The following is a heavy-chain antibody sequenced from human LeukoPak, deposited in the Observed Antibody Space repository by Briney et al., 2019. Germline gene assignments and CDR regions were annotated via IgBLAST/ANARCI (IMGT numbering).Heavy chain of an antibody. CDR3: ARGVAVVPASTRYYYYYGMDV. CDR2: IIPILGIA. Sequence: ASVKVSCKASGGTFTSYAISWVRQAPGQGLEWMGRIIPILGIANYAQKFQGRVTITADTSMSTASMELSSLRSEDTAVYYCARGVAVVPASTRYYYYYGMDVWGQGTTVTVSS. CDR1: GGTFTSYA. D-gene: IGHD2-2*01. J-gene: IGHJ6*02. V-gene: IGHV1-69*04.